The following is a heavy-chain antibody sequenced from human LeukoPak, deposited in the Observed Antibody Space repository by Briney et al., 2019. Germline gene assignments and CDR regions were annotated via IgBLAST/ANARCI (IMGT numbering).Heavy chain of an antibody. CDR2: IHCSVS. Sequence: SETLSLTCAVSGASISPYYWSWIRQPPGKGLEWIGCIHCSVSNSDPSLKSRVTISLDTSKNQFSLRLSSVTAADTAVYYCAGPPRPEMSGWYLYWGQGILVTVSS. CDR3: AGPPRPEMSGWYLY. J-gene: IGHJ4*02. V-gene: IGHV4-59*08. D-gene: IGHD6-19*01. CDR1: GASISPYY.